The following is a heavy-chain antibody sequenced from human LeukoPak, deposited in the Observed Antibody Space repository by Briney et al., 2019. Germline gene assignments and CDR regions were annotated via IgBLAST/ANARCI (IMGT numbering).Heavy chain of an antibody. CDR3: ARDVEWSRDAFDI. Sequence: SETLSLTCTVSGGSISSGSYYWSWIRQPAGKGLEWIGRIYTSGSTNYNPSLKSRVTISVDTSKNQFSLKLSSVTAADTAVYYCARDVEWSRDAFDIWGQGTMVTVSS. V-gene: IGHV4-61*02. CDR1: GGSISSGSYY. J-gene: IGHJ3*02. D-gene: IGHD3-3*01. CDR2: IYTSGST.